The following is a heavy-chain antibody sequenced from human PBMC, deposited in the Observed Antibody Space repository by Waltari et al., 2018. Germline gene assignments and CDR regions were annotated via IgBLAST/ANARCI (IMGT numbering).Heavy chain of an antibody. V-gene: IGHV4-38-2*01. CDR3: ARVTGVGPGWYFDL. J-gene: IGHJ2*01. Sequence: QVQLQESGPGLVKPSETLSLTCAVSGYSISSGYYWGWLRQPPGKGLEWIGSIYHSGSTYYNPSLKSRVTISVDTSKNQFSLKLSSVTAADTAVYYCARVTGVGPGWYFDLWGRGTLVTVSS. D-gene: IGHD2-21*02. CDR2: IYHSGST. CDR1: GYSISSGYY.